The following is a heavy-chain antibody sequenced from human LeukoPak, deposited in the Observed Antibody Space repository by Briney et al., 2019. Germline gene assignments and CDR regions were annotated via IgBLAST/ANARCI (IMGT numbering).Heavy chain of an antibody. D-gene: IGHD5-18*01. CDR1: GYTFNAYY. Sequence: ASAKVSCKASGYTFNAYYIHWVRQAPGQGLEWMGWINPHSGGTNSTQKFQDRVTMTRDTSISTVYMELSRLRSDDTAVYYCARDRDSYGDYYFFYMDVWGKGTTVAVSS. V-gene: IGHV1-2*02. CDR3: ARDRDSYGDYYFFYMDV. CDR2: INPHSGGT. J-gene: IGHJ6*03.